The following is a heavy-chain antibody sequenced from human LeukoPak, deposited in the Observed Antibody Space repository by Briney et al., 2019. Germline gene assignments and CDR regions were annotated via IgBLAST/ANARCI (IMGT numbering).Heavy chain of an antibody. Sequence: QPGGSLRLSCAASGFTFSSYAMSWVRQAPGKGLEWVSAISGSGGSTYYADSVKGRLTISRDNSKNTLYLQMDSLRAEDTAVYYCAKPPLDYYYYYGMDVWGQGTTVTVSS. CDR1: GFTFSSYA. CDR2: ISGSGGST. J-gene: IGHJ6*02. CDR3: AKPPLDYYYYYGMDV. V-gene: IGHV3-23*01.